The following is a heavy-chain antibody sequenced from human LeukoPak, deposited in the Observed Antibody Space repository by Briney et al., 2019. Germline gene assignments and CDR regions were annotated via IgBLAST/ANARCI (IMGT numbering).Heavy chain of an antibody. V-gene: IGHV4-30-2*01. Sequence: PSETLSLTCTVSGGSISSGGYYWSWIRQPPGKGLEWIGYIYHSGSTYYNPSLKSRVTISVDRSKNQFSLKLSSVTAADTAVYYCARAGIVVVPADINPHDAFDIWGQGTMVTVSS. CDR3: ARAGIVVVPADINPHDAFDI. CDR1: GGSISSGGYY. CDR2: IYHSGST. D-gene: IGHD2-2*02. J-gene: IGHJ3*02.